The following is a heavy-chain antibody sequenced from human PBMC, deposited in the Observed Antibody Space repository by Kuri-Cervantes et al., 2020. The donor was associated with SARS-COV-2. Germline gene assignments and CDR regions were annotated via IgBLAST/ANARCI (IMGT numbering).Heavy chain of an antibody. CDR1: GFTFSSYW. D-gene: IGHD6-13*01. CDR3: ARFRIIAAAGNFDY. Sequence: GGSLRLSCAASGFTFSSYWMSWVRQAPGKGLEWVANIKQDGSEKYYVDSVKGRFTISRDNAKNSLYLQMNSLRAEDTAVYYCARFRIIAAAGNFDYWGQGTLVTVSS. CDR2: IKQDGSEK. V-gene: IGHV3-7*01. J-gene: IGHJ4*02.